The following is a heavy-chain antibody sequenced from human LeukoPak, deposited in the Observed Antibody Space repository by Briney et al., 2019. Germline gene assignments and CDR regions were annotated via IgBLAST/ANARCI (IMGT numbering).Heavy chain of an antibody. Sequence: SETLSLTCTVSGASISSSSYYWGWIRQTPGRGLEWIASLDSDENTYYNAALKGRVTISVDMSLNHFSLRLSSVTAADSGVYYCARQATEYVGGSWFDPWGQGTLVAVSS. CDR1: GASISSSSYY. CDR3: ARQATEYVGGSWFDP. V-gene: IGHV4-39*01. D-gene: IGHD3-16*01. CDR2: LDSDENT. J-gene: IGHJ5*02.